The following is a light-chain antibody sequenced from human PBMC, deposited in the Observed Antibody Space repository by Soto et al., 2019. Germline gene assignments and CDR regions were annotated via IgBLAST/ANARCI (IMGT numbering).Light chain of an antibody. J-gene: IGLJ1*01. Sequence: QSALTQPASVSGSPGQSITISCTGTSSDVGGYNYVSWYQQHPGKAPKLMIYDVSNRPSGVSNRFSGSKSGNTASLTISGLQAEDDADYCCSSYTSSSTPHYVFGTGTKVTVL. CDR3: SSYTSSSTPHYV. CDR2: DVS. V-gene: IGLV2-14*01. CDR1: SSDVGGYNY.